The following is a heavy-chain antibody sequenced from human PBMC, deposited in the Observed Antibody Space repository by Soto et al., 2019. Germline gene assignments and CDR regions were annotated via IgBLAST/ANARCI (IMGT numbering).Heavy chain of an antibody. Sequence: SETLSLTCTVSGGSISSGGYYWSWIRQHPGKGLEWIGYIYYSGSTYYNPSLKSRVTISVDTSKNQFSLKLSSVTAADTAVYYCAREEVLLWFGELSIYNWFDPWGQGTLVTVSS. CDR2: IYYSGST. CDR3: AREEVLLWFGELSIYNWFDP. V-gene: IGHV4-31*03. D-gene: IGHD3-10*01. J-gene: IGHJ5*02. CDR1: GGSISSGGYY.